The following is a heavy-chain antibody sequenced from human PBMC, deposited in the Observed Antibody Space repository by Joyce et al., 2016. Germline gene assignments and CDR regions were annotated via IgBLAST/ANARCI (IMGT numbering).Heavy chain of an antibody. CDR1: GDSVSSKSAA. J-gene: IGHJ4*02. CDR3: ARSLTRYASGWSNFDY. V-gene: IGHV6-1*01. D-gene: IGHD6-19*01. Sequence: VQLQQSGPRLVKPSQTLPLTCVISGDSVSSKSAAWNWIRQSPSRGLEWLGRTYSRTKWHNDYASSIKGGITINPDTSKNQFSLLLTSVTPEDTAMYFCARSLTRYASGWSNFDYWGQGTLVTVSS. CDR2: TYSRTKWHN.